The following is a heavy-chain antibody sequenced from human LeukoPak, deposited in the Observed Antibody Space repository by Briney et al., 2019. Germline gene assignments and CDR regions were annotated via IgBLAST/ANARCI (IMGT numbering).Heavy chain of an antibody. V-gene: IGHV3-53*01. Sequence: GGSLRLSCEASGFSVGDNYMTWVRQAPGKGLEWVSVLYRGGSTTYADSVRGRFTISRDRDNNTLYLQMNDLRAEDTAVYYCVRDYFTDTDGYYEHYLDIWGQGTLVTVSS. CDR3: VRDYFTDTDGYYEHYLDI. J-gene: IGHJ4*02. CDR1: GFSVGDNY. D-gene: IGHD3-22*01. CDR2: LYRGGST.